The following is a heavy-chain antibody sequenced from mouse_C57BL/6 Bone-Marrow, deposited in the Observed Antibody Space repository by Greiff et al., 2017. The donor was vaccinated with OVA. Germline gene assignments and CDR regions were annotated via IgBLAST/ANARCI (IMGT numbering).Heavy chain of an antibody. V-gene: IGHV1-64*01. J-gene: IGHJ4*01. CDR2: IHPNSGST. CDR1: GYTFTSYW. CDR3: ARWPDYGSSYRNAMDY. Sequence: QVQLQQPGAELVKPGASVKLSCKASGYTFTSYWMHWVKQRPGQGLEWIGMIHPNSGSTNYNEKFKSKATLTVDKSSSTAYMQLSSLTSEDSAVYYCARWPDYGSSYRNAMDYWGQGTSVTVSS. D-gene: IGHD1-1*01.